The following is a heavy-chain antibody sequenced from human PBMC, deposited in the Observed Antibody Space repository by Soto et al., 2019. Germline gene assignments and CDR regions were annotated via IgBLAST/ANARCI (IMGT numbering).Heavy chain of an antibody. Sequence: QVHLVQSGAEVNKPGASVKVSCKGSGYAFTTYGITWVRQAPGQGLEWMGWISAHNGNTNYAQKLQGRVTVTRDTSTSTAYMELRSLRSDDTAVYYCARGRYGDYWGQGALVTGSS. J-gene: IGHJ4*02. V-gene: IGHV1-18*01. CDR2: ISAHNGNT. CDR3: ARGRYGDY. CDR1: GYAFTTYG. D-gene: IGHD1-1*01.